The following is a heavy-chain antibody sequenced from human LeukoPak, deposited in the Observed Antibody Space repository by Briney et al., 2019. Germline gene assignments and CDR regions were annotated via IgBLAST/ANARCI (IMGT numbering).Heavy chain of an antibody. V-gene: IGHV3-74*01. J-gene: IGHJ4*02. CDR2: ISSDGSNT. CDR3: VRDKISGWFVDQ. Sequence: GGSLRLSCAASGFTFSTYWMHWVRQAPGKGPVWVSRISSDGSNTIYADSVKGRFTISRDNAKNTLYLQMNSLRAEDAAAYYCVRDKISGWFVDQWGQGTLVTVSS. CDR1: GFTFSTYW. D-gene: IGHD6-19*01.